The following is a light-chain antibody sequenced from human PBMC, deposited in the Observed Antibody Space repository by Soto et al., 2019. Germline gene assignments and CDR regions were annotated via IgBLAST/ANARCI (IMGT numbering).Light chain of an antibody. CDR3: QQFNDFPLT. CDR2: DAS. J-gene: IGKJ4*01. V-gene: IGKV1D-13*01. Sequence: IQLTQSPSSLSASVGDRVTITCRAGQDISSALAWYQQKPGKAPKLLLYDASSLDAGVPSRFSGSGSGTDFTLSITTLRPEDFATYYCQQFNDFPLTFGGGTKVQIK. CDR1: QDISSA.